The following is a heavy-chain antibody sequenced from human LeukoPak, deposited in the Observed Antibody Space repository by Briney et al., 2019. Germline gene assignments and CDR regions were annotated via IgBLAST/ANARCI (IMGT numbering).Heavy chain of an antibody. CDR3: ARDIPGGSSWGYYFDY. Sequence: GSLRLSCAASGFTFSSYWMHWVRQAPGKGLLWVSRINSDGRNTNYADSVKGRFTISRDNAKNTLYLQMNSLRAEDTAVYYCARDIPGGSSWGYYFDYWGQGTLVTVSS. D-gene: IGHD6-6*01. CDR1: GFTFSSYW. V-gene: IGHV3-74*01. J-gene: IGHJ4*02. CDR2: INSDGRNT.